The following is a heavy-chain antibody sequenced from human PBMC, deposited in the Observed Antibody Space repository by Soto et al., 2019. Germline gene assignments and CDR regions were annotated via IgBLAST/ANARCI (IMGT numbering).Heavy chain of an antibody. Sequence: QVQLVQSGAEVKKPGASVKVSCKPSGYTFTNDGISWVRQAPGQGLEWMGWISAYNDNRNYGQKFQGRLTMITETSTNTTYMELRSLRSDDTAVYFCARAEEDFYYGLDVWGQGTTVTVSS. CDR1: GYTFTNDG. J-gene: IGHJ6*02. V-gene: IGHV1-18*01. CDR2: ISAYNDNR. CDR3: ARAEEDFYYGLDV.